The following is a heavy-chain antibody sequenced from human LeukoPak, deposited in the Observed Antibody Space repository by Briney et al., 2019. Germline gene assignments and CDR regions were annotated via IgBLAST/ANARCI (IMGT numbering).Heavy chain of an antibody. CDR1: GFTFSNYA. J-gene: IGHJ6*03. CDR2: IRYDGSNK. Sequence: PGGSLRLSCAASGFTFSNYAMSWVRQAPGKGLEWVAFIRYDGSNKYYADSVKGRFTISRDNSKNTLYLQMNSLRAEDTAVYYCAKDQPDGTQPATYYYYYYMDVWGKGTTVTVSS. CDR3: AKDQPDGTQPATYYYYYYMDV. V-gene: IGHV3-30*02. D-gene: IGHD1-14*01.